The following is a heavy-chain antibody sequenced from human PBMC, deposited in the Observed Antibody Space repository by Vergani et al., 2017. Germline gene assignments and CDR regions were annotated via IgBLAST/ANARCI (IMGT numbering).Heavy chain of an antibody. Sequence: QVQLVESGGGVVQPGRSLRLSCAASGFTFSSYGMHWVRQAPGKGLEWVAVISNDGSNKYYAASGKGRFTISRDNSKNTLYLQMNSLRAEDTAVYYCAKDLGIVGATEHDYWGQGTLVTVSS. V-gene: IGHV3-30*18. J-gene: IGHJ4*02. CDR3: AKDLGIVGATEHDY. CDR1: GFTFSSYG. CDR2: ISNDGSNK. D-gene: IGHD1-26*01.